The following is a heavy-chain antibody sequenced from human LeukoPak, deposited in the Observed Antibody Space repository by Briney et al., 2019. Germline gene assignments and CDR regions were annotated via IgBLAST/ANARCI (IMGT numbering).Heavy chain of an antibody. CDR1: EFSFSDHG. Sequence: GGSLRLSCAASEFSFSDHGMNWVRQAPGKGLEWVSSIGGSGSATYSADSVKGRFIISRDNSKNTLYLRMNSLRAEDTAVYFCGKDEIFGGTIDIWGQGTVVTVSA. CDR2: IGGSGSAT. V-gene: IGHV3-23*01. CDR3: GKDEIFGGTIDI. D-gene: IGHD3-3*01. J-gene: IGHJ3*02.